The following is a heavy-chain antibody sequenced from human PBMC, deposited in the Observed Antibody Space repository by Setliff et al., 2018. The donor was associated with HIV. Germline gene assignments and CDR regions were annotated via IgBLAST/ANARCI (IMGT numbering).Heavy chain of an antibody. CDR1: GFSFSYYW. D-gene: IGHD6-13*01. V-gene: IGHV3-74*03. CDR2: INSDGSTV. CDR3: VRVAGFSSSWFAY. J-gene: IGHJ5*01. Sequence: PGGSLRLSCAASGFSFSYYWMHWVRQAPGKGLEWVARINSDGSTVEHAGAVKGRLTISRDNARNTLYLEMNSLRVEDAAMYYCVRVAGFSSSWFAYWGQGTLVTVS.